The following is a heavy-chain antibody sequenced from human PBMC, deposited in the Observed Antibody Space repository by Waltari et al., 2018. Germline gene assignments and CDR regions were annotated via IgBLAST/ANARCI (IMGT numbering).Heavy chain of an antibody. CDR1: GGSISSHY. J-gene: IGHJ5*02. CDR3: ARLCSGGACRNWFDP. CDR2: IYYSGST. D-gene: IGHD2-15*01. Sequence: QVQLQESGPGLVKPSETLSLTCTISGGSISSHYWSWIRQPPGKGLEWIGYIYYSGSTNYNPSLKSRVAISMDTPKKQFSLKVNSVTAADTAVYYCARLCSGGACRNWFDPWGPGTLVTVSS. V-gene: IGHV4-59*11.